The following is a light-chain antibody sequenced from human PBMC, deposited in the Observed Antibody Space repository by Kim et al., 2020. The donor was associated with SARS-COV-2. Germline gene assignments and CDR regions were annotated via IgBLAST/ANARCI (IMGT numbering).Light chain of an antibody. Sequence: PVRKDRNTCGENSIGVKRVPGYQRSPGQAPVRVISYDSDRPSGIPERFSGSNAGNTATLTISRVEAGDEADYYCQVWDSSSDHRVVFGGGTQLTVL. CDR2: YDS. V-gene: IGLV3-21*04. CDR1: SIGVKR. CDR3: QVWDSSSDHRVV. J-gene: IGLJ2*01.